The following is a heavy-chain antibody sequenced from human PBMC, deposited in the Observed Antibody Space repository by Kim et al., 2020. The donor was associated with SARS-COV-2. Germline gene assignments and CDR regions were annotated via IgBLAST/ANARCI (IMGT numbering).Heavy chain of an antibody. CDR2: INHSGST. CDR3: AVGYYDFWSGELMDWF. V-gene: IGHV4-34*01. CDR1: GGSFSGYY. D-gene: IGHD3-3*01. J-gene: IGHJ1*01. Sequence: SETLSLTCAVYGGSFSGYYWSWIRQPPGKGLEWIGEINHSGSTNYNPSLKSRVTISVDTSKNQFSLKLSSVTAADTAVYYCAVGYYDFWSGELMDWFGG.